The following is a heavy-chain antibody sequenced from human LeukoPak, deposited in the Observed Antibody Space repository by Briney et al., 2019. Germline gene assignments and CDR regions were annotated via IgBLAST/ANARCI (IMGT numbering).Heavy chain of an antibody. Sequence: PGGSLRLSCVASGFTFSEYWMSWVRQAPGKGLEWVANIREDGSEKNYVGSVKGRFTISRDNAKNSLYLQMSSPRAEDTAVYCCARDQGYFYIWGQGTLVTVSS. J-gene: IGHJ4*02. D-gene: IGHD3-10*01. CDR2: IREDGSEK. V-gene: IGHV3-7*01. CDR3: ARDQGYFYI. CDR1: GFTFSEYW.